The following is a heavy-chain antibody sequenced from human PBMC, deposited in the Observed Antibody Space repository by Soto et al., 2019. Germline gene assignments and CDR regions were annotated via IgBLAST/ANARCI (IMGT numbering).Heavy chain of an antibody. CDR1: GFSLSTSGVG. V-gene: IGHV2-5*02. CDR3: AHRSPYISDWYVCLDP. J-gene: IGHJ5*02. CDR2: IYWDDDK. D-gene: IGHD6-13*01. Sequence: SGHTLVNPTQTLTLTCTFSGFSLSTSGVGVGWIRQPPGKALEWLALIYWDDDKRYSPSLKSRLAITKDTSKNQVVLRMTNMDPVDTATYSRAHRSPYISDWYVCLDPCGQGILVTVSS.